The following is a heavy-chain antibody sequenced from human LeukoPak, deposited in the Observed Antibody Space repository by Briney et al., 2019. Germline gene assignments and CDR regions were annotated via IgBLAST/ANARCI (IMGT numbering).Heavy chain of an antibody. D-gene: IGHD3-22*01. CDR1: VGTSSSYA. CDR2: IIPIFGTA. Sequence: GASVTVSCKASVGTSSSYAISWVRQAPGQGLEWMGRIIPIFGTANYAQKFQGRVTITADKSTSTAYMELSSLRSEDTAVYYCARDKNGYYYDSSGYYSFDYWGQGTLVTVSS. V-gene: IGHV1-69*06. CDR3: ARDKNGYYYDSSGYYSFDY. J-gene: IGHJ4*02.